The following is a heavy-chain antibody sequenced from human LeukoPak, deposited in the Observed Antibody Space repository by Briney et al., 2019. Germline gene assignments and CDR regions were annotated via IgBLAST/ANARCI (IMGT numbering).Heavy chain of an antibody. CDR3: AKNGDRGAYCSGGSCYPYYYYYMDV. V-gene: IGHV3-23*01. J-gene: IGHJ6*03. D-gene: IGHD2-15*01. Sequence: GGSLRLSCAASGFTFSSYGMSWVRQAPGKGLEWVSAISGTGGTTYYADSVKGRFTISRDNSKNPLYLQMNSLRAEDTAVYYCAKNGDRGAYCSGGSCYPYYYYYMDVWGKGTTVTISS. CDR1: GFTFSSYG. CDR2: ISGTGGTT.